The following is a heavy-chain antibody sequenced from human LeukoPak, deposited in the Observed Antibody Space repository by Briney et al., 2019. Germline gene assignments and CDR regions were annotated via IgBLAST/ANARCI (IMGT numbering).Heavy chain of an antibody. CDR1: GGSFSGYY. CDR3: ARQRYYYGSGSYWAKDY. V-gene: IGHV4-34*01. Sequence: SETLSLTCAVYGGSFSGYYWSWIRQPPGKGLEWIGEINHSGSTNYNPSLKSRVTISVDTSKNQFSLKLSSVTAADTAVYYCARQRYYYGSGSYWAKDYWGQGTLVTVSS. J-gene: IGHJ4*02. CDR2: INHSGST. D-gene: IGHD3-10*01.